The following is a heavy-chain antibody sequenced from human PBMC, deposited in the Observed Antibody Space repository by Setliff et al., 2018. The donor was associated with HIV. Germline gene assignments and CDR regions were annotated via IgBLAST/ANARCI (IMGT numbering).Heavy chain of an antibody. CDR3: ARGLTAPAAAGS. J-gene: IGHJ5*02. D-gene: IGHD6-13*01. CDR2: ISLSGST. CDR1: GYSLSSASY. Sequence: ETLSLTCSVSGYSLSSASYWGWIRQSPEKGLEWIGSISLSGSTYYDPSLQSRVTISIDMSKNHFSLNLKSVTAADTAIYYCARGLTAPAAAGSWGQGMLVTVSS. V-gene: IGHV4-38-2*02.